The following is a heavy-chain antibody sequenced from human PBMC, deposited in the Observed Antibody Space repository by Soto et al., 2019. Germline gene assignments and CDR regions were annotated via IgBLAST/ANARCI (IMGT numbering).Heavy chain of an antibody. D-gene: IGHD6-19*01. CDR1: GGSLNNFY. Sequence: SETLSLTCRVSGGSLNNFYWNWIRQTAGKGLEWIGRIHASGNTNYNPSLKSRATLSVDTSKNQFSLKVRSVTAADTAVYYCARSSHKESWFDPWGQGTLVTVS. J-gene: IGHJ5*02. CDR3: ARSSHKESWFDP. V-gene: IGHV4-4*07. CDR2: IHASGNT.